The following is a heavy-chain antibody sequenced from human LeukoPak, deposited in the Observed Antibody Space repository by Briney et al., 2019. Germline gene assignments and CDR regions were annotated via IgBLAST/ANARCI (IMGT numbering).Heavy chain of an antibody. CDR3: TTDSEVGATLFDY. Sequence: PGGSLRLSCAASGFMFSAYGMYWVRQTPGKGLEWVAVISYEGSNKYYADSVKGRFTISRDNSKNTLYLQMNSLKTEDTAVYYCTTDSEVGATLFDYWGQGTLVTVSS. V-gene: IGHV3-30*03. CDR1: GFMFSAYG. J-gene: IGHJ4*02. CDR2: ISYEGSNK. D-gene: IGHD1-26*01.